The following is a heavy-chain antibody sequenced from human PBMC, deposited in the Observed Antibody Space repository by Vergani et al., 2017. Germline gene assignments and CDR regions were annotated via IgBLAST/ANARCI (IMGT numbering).Heavy chain of an antibody. CDR2: IYPADSDT. J-gene: IGHJ4*02. Sequence: EVALVQSGPEMRKPGESLKISCKGSEYSFGNYWIGWVRQMPGKGLGWMGIIYPADSDTRYSPSFQDQVTISTDKSISTAFLQWDSLKASATALYYCARHTTYTDSWGQGTLVTVSS. CDR3: ARHTTYTDS. CDR1: EYSFGNYW. D-gene: IGHD1-1*01. V-gene: IGHV5-51*01.